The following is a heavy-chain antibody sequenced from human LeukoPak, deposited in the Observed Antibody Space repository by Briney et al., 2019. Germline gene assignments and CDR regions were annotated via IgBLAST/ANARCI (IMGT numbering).Heavy chain of an antibody. D-gene: IGHD5-18*01. V-gene: IGHV3-11*06. CDR2: ISRSGDYT. J-gene: IGHJ5*02. CDR3: ARSMDTVMANWFDP. CDR1: GSTFSDYY. Sequence: PGGSLRLSCAASGSTFSDYYMSWMRQAPGKGLEWVSYISRSGDYTNHADSVKGRFTISRDNSKNTLYLQMNSLRAEDTAVYYCARSMDTVMANWFDPWGQGTLVTVSS.